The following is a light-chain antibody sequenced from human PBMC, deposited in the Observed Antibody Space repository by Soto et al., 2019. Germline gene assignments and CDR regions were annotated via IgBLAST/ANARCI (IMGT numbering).Light chain of an antibody. CDR2: DKN. CDR3: GTWDGSLSPYV. V-gene: IGLV1-51*01. CDR1: SSNIGNNY. J-gene: IGLJ1*01. Sequence: QSVLTQPPSVSAAPGQKVTISCSGSSSNIGNNYVSWYQQLPGTAPRLLIYDKNKRPSGIPDRFSGSKSGTSATLGITGLQTGDEADYYCGTWDGSLSPYVFGTGTKLTVL.